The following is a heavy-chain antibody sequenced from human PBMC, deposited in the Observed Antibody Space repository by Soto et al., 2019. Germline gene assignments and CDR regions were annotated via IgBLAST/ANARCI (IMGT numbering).Heavy chain of an antibody. CDR1: SGSISSSNW. V-gene: IGHV4-4*02. D-gene: IGHD2-2*01. Sequence: QVQLQESGPGLVKPSGTLSLTCAVSSGSISSSNWWSWVRQPPGKGLEWIGEIYHSGSTNYNPSLKSRVTISVDTSKNQFSLKLSSVTAADTAVYYCARGIGYCSSTSCYVGNWFDPWGQGTLVTVSS. J-gene: IGHJ5*02. CDR2: IYHSGST. CDR3: ARGIGYCSSTSCYVGNWFDP.